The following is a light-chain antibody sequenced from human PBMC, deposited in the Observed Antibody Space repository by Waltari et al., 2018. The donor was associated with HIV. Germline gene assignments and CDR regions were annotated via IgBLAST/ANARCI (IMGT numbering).Light chain of an antibody. CDR2: DDI. Sequence: QSVLTQPPSVSGAPGQRVTIPCTGNNSNIRAGYDVHLYQKLPGTAPKFFISDDISRPCGVPDRVPVSRSGISASRPITGLQAEDEADYYCQSYDKSLSGAVFGGGTKLTVL. V-gene: IGLV1-40*01. J-gene: IGLJ2*01. CDR3: QSYDKSLSGAV. CDR1: NSNIRAGYD.